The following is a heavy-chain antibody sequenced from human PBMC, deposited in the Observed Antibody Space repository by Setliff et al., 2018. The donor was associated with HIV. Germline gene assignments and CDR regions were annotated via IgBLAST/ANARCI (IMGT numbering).Heavy chain of an antibody. J-gene: IGHJ6*03. CDR2: IYSSGIT. CDR3: ARGAGYSYIDYYYYSMDV. CDR1: GGSISSRY. V-gene: IGHV4-59*11. D-gene: IGHD5-18*01. Sequence: KASETLSLTCTVSGGSISSRYWSWIRQPPGKGLEWIGYIYSSGITKYSPSLKSRVTISVDTSKNQFSLKLTSVTAADTAVYFCARGAGYSYIDYYYYSMDVWGKGTTVTVSS.